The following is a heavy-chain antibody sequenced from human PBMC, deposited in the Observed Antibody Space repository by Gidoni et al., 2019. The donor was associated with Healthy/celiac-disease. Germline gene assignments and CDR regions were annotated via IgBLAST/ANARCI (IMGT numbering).Heavy chain of an antibody. CDR1: GDSVSSNSAA. CDR2: TYYRSKWYN. J-gene: IGHJ4*02. D-gene: IGHD1-26*01. Sequence: QVQLQQSGPGLVKPSQTLSLTCAISGDSVSSNSAAWNWIRQSPSRGLEWLGRTYYRSKWYNDYAVSVKSRITINPDTSKNQFSLQLNSVTPEDTAVYYCARTKVRVGATYQYYFDYWGQGTLVTVSS. CDR3: ARTKVRVGATYQYYFDY. V-gene: IGHV6-1*01.